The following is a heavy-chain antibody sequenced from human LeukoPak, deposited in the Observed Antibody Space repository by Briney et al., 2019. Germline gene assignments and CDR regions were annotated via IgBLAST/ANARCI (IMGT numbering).Heavy chain of an antibody. CDR2: INPIGGST. J-gene: IGHJ4*02. CDR1: GYTFTSYY. Sequence: ASVKVSCTASGYTFTSYYIHWVRQAPGQGLEWMGIINPIGGSTTYAQRFQGRVTMTRDTSTSTVYMELSSLRSEDTAVYYCARFGWDRRFLEWSDYWGQGTLLTVSS. V-gene: IGHV1-46*01. D-gene: IGHD3-3*01. CDR3: ARFGWDRRFLEWSDY.